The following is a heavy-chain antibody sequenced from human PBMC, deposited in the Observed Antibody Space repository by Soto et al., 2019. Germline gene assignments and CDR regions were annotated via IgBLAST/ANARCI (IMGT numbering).Heavy chain of an antibody. CDR1: GFTFSNYA. Sequence: PGGSLRLSCAASGFTFSNYAMSWVRQAPGKGLEWVSDISGSGGNTYYTDSVKGRFTISRDNSRNTLYLQMNNLRTEDTAVYYCAKDRPPSRYSSVDAFAIWGQGTMVTVSS. D-gene: IGHD6-19*01. J-gene: IGHJ3*02. CDR2: ISGSGGNT. CDR3: AKDRPPSRYSSVDAFAI. V-gene: IGHV3-23*01.